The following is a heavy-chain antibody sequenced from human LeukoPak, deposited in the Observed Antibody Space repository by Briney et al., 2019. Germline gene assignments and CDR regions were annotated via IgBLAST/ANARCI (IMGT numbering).Heavy chain of an antibody. D-gene: IGHD2-2*01. CDR2: IYSGGST. J-gene: IGHJ5*02. CDR1: GFTVSSNY. V-gene: IGHV3-53*01. Sequence: GGSVRLSCAASGFTVSSNYMSWVRQAPGKGLEWVSVIYSGGSTYYADSVKGRFTISRDNSKNTLYLQMNSLRAEDTAVYYCARDHCSSTSCYGDNWFDPWGQGTLVTVSS. CDR3: ARDHCSSTSCYGDNWFDP.